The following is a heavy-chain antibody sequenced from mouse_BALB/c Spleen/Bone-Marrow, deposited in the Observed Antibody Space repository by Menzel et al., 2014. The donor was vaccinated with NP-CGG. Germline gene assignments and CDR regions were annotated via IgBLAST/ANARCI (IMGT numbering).Heavy chain of an antibody. CDR2: IIGGTGGT. CDR1: GFTFSNSY. J-gene: IGHJ3*01. Sequence: QVQLQQSGGEVVKPGTSVKLSCKTSGFTFSNSYISWLKLKPGQSLEWIAWIIGGTGGTTYNQKFTGKAQLTVDTSSNTAYIQLSSLTTEDSATYYCARPLYGSSFAWFAYWGQGTLVTVSA. V-gene: IGHV1-54*02. CDR3: ARPLYGSSFAWFAY. D-gene: IGHD1-1*01.